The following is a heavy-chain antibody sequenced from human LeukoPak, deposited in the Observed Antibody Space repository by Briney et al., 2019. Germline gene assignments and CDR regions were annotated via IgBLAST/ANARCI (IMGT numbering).Heavy chain of an antibody. CDR1: GGSFSGYY. CDR2: INHSGST. Sequence: SETLSLTCAVYGGSFSGYYWSWIRQPPGKGLEWIGEINHSGSTNYNPSFKSRVTISVDTSKNQFSLKLSSVTAADTAVYYCARGGYSYGPSVYYFDYWGQGTLVTVSS. V-gene: IGHV4-34*01. J-gene: IGHJ4*02. D-gene: IGHD5-18*01. CDR3: ARGGYSYGPSVYYFDY.